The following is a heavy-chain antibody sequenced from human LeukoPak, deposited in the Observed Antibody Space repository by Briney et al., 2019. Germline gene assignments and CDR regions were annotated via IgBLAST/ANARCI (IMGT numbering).Heavy chain of an antibody. Sequence: SETLSLTCTGSGGSISNYYWRWIRQPPGKGLEWIGYIYYSGTTNYNPSLKSRVTISVDTSKNQFSLKLNSVTAADTAVYYCARGVYIAAAQYGYWGQGTLVTVSS. CDR2: IYYSGTT. V-gene: IGHV4-59*01. CDR1: GGSISNYY. CDR3: ARGVYIAAAQYGY. J-gene: IGHJ4*02. D-gene: IGHD6-13*01.